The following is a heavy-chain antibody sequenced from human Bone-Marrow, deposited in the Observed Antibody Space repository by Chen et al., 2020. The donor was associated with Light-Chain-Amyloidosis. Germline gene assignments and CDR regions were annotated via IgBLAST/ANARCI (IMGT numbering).Heavy chain of an antibody. CDR2: INHSGST. D-gene: IGHD5-12*01. CDR1: GGSFSGYY. Sequence: QVQLQQWGAGLLKPSETLSLTCAVYGGSFSGYYWSWIRQPPGKGLEWIGEINHSGSTNYNPSLKSRVTISVDTSKNQFSLKLSSVTAADTAVYYCARRKRWLHNWFDPWGQGTLVTVSS. J-gene: IGHJ5*02. V-gene: IGHV4-34*01. CDR3: ARRKRWLHNWFDP.